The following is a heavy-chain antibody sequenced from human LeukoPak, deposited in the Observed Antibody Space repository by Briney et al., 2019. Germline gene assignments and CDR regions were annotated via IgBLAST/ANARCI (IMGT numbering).Heavy chain of an antibody. Sequence: KSGGSLRLSCAASGCTLSSHSMNWVRQAPGKGLEWVSTISPSSTYIYYADSVKGRFTISTDNAKNTLYLQMNSLRAEDAAVYYCTRDTFGARDSWGQGTLVTVSS. V-gene: IGHV3-21*01. CDR2: ISPSSTYI. D-gene: IGHD3-10*01. CDR1: GCTLSSHS. J-gene: IGHJ4*02. CDR3: TRDTFGARDS.